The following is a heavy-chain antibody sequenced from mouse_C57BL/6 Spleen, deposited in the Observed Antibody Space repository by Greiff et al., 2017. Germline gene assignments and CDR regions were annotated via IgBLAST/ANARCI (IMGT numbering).Heavy chain of an antibody. Sequence: VQLQQSGAELVRPGASVKLSCKASGYTFTDYYINWVKQRPGQGLEWIARIYPGSGNTYYNEKFKGKATLTAEKSSSTAYMQLSSLTSEDSAVYFCARGRTGTFDYWGQGTTLTVSS. CDR1: GYTFTDYY. D-gene: IGHD4-1*01. CDR3: ARGRTGTFDY. CDR2: IYPGSGNT. J-gene: IGHJ2*01. V-gene: IGHV1-76*01.